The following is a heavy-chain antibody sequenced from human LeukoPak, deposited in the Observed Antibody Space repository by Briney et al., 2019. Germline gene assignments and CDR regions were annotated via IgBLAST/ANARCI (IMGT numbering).Heavy chain of an antibody. J-gene: IGHJ4*02. D-gene: IGHD1-20*01. CDR2: ISSSGSTI. Sequence: GGSLRLSCAASGFTFSSYWMNWVRQAPGKGLEWVSYISSSGSTIYYADSVKGRFTISRDNAKNSLYLQMNSLRAEDTAVYYCVRLLAYNSGGEAFDHWGQGTLVTVSS. V-gene: IGHV3-48*04. CDR3: VRLLAYNSGGEAFDH. CDR1: GFTFSSYW.